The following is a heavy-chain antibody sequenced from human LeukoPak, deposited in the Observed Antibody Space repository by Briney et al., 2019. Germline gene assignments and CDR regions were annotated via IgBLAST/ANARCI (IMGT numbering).Heavy chain of an antibody. CDR2: IYPGDSET. V-gene: IGHV5-51*01. CDR1: GYSFISYW. J-gene: IGHJ6*03. D-gene: IGHD6-13*01. Sequence: GESLKISCKGSGYSFISYWIAWVRQVPGKGLEWMGIIYPGDSETRYSPSFQGQVTISADKSINTAYLEWSSLKASDTAIYYCARQGAAGKYYYYYMDVWGKGTTVTVSS. CDR3: ARQGAAGKYYYYYMDV.